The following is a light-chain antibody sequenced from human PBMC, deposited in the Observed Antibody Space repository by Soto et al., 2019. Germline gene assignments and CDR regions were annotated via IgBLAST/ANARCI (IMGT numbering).Light chain of an antibody. CDR2: EVT. J-gene: IGLJ3*02. CDR3: SSFASSNTWV. CDR1: SSDVGAYNY. V-gene: IGLV2-8*01. Sequence: QLVLTQPPSASGSPGQSVTISCTGTSSDVGAYNYVSWYQQHAGKAPKLVIYEVTKRPSGVPDRFSGSKSANTASLTVSGLQAEDEADYYCSSFASSNTWVVGGGTKLTVL.